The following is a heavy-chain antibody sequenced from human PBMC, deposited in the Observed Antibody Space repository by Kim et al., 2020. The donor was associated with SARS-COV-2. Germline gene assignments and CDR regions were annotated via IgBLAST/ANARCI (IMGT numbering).Heavy chain of an antibody. J-gene: IGHJ4*02. CDR3: ARGIRNPDVLLWFGEFPFFDY. D-gene: IGHD3-10*01. Sequence: GGSLRLSCAASGFTFSSYSMNWVRQAPGKGLEWVSSISSSSSYIYYADSVKGRFTISRDNAKNSLYLQMNSLRAEDTAVYYCARGIRNPDVLLWFGEFPFFDYWGQGTLVTVSS. V-gene: IGHV3-21*01. CDR1: GFTFSSYS. CDR2: ISSSSSYI.